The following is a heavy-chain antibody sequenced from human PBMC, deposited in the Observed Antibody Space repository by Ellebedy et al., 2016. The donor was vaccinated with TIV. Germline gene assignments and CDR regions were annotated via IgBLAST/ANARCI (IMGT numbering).Heavy chain of an antibody. D-gene: IGHD3-22*01. Sequence: GESLKISCAASGFTFSTYSMNWVRQAPGKGLEWVSYITSSSNSTIYYADSVKGRFTISRDNAKNSLFLQLNSLRAEDTAIYYCARERKVVTYDAFDIWGQGTMVTVSS. CDR3: ARERKVVTYDAFDI. V-gene: IGHV3-48*01. CDR2: ITSSSNSTI. CDR1: GFTFSTYS. J-gene: IGHJ3*02.